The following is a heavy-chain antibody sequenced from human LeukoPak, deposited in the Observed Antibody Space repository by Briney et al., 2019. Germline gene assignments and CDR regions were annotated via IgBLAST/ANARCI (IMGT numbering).Heavy chain of an antibody. D-gene: IGHD1-1*01. CDR1: GFNFNNYA. V-gene: IGHV3-23*01. CDR2: TNDDGTKT. Sequence: GGSLRLSCATSGFNFNNYALTWVRQAAGKGLEWVSATNDDGTKTYYAQSVKGRFTISRDNSKNTVYLQMNSLRGEDTALYYCGKDWKVESWGQGTLVTVSS. CDR3: GKDWKVES. J-gene: IGHJ4*02.